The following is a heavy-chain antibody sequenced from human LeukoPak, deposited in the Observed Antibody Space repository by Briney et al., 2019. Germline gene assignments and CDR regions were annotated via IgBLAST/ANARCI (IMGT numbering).Heavy chain of an antibody. CDR3: VRDRGYSTFDY. CDR2: INLDGSEI. V-gene: IGHV3-7*03. D-gene: IGHD3-22*01. J-gene: IGHJ4*02. CDR1: GFVFGHPW. Sequence: GGSMRLSCEASGFVFGHPWMSWVRQAPGKGLEWVANINLDGSEINYLDSLTGRLTISRDNAKDSLYLQMNGLRAEDTAVYFCVRDRGYSTFDYWGQGTQVTVSS.